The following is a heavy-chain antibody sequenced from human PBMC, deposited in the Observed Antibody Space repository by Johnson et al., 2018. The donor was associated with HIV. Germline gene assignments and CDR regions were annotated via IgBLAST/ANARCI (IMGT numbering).Heavy chain of an antibody. CDR1: GFTFSSYA. V-gene: IGHV3-13*01. CDR2: IGTTGDT. D-gene: IGHD3-10*01. CDR3: ARTLGFGTEDAFDI. Sequence: VQLVESGGGVVQPGRSLRLSCAASGFTFSSYAMHWVRQATGKGLEWVSSIGTTGDTYYPGSVKGRFTISRENAKNSLYLQMNSLRAGDTAVYYCARTLGFGTEDAFDIWGQGTMVTVSS. J-gene: IGHJ3*02.